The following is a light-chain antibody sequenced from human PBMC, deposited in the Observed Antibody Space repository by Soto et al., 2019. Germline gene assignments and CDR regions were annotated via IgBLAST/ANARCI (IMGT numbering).Light chain of an antibody. Sequence: AIQLTQSPSSLSASVADRVTLTFAASQDISSALVWYQQKPGRAPKLLIYSASTLESGVPSRFSGSGSGTDFTLTLSSLQTEDFATYYCKQYKNYPITFGKGTRLEIK. J-gene: IGKJ5*01. CDR1: QDISSA. V-gene: IGKV1D-13*01. CDR2: SAS. CDR3: KQYKNYPIT.